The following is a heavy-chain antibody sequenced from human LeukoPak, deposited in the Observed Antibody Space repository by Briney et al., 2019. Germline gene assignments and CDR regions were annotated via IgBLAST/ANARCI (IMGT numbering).Heavy chain of an antibody. CDR1: GGSFSGYY. Sequence: PSETLSLTCAVYGGSFSGYYWSWIRQPPGKGLEWIGEINHSGSTNYNPSLKSRVTISVDASKNQFSLKLSSVTAADTAVYYCATLMTTVTTTLYYYGMDVWGQGTTVTVSS. D-gene: IGHD4-11*01. CDR2: INHSGST. V-gene: IGHV4-34*01. J-gene: IGHJ6*02. CDR3: ATLMTTVTTTLYYYGMDV.